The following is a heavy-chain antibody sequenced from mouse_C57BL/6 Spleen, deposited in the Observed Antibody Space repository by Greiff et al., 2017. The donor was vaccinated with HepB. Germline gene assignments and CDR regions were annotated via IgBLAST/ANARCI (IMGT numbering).Heavy chain of an antibody. CDR1: GYSITSGYY. D-gene: IGHD4-1*01. J-gene: IGHJ1*03. Sequence: EVQLQQSGPGLVKPSQSLSLTCSVTGYSITSGYYWNWIRQFPGNKLEWMGYISYDGSNNYNPSLKNRISITRDTSKNQFFLKLNSVTTEDTATYYCARWANWDSYWYFDVWGTGTTVTVSS. CDR3: ARWANWDSYWYFDV. V-gene: IGHV3-6*01. CDR2: ISYDGSN.